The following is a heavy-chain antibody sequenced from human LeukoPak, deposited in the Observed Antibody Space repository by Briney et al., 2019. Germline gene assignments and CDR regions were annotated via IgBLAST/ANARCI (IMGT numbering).Heavy chain of an antibody. CDR3: ARTPITYYYIDV. J-gene: IGHJ6*03. V-gene: IGHV3-53*05. CDR1: GFTVSSNY. D-gene: IGHD5-24*01. CDR2: IYSGGST. Sequence: GGSLRLSCAASGFTVSSNYMSWVRQAPGKGLEWVSVIYSGGSTYYADSVKGRFTISRDNAKNSLYLQMNSLRAEDTAVYYCARTPITYYYIDVWGKGTTVTVSS.